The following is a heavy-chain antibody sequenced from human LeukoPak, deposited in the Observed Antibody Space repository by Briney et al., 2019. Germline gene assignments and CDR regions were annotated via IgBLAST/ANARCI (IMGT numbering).Heavy chain of an antibody. Sequence: SETLSLACAVYGGSLSGYYWSWIRQPPGKGLEWIGEINHSGSTNYNPSLKSRVTISVDTSKNQFSLKLSSVTAADTAVYYCASEAVAGPEYFQHWGQGTLVTVSS. V-gene: IGHV4-34*01. J-gene: IGHJ1*01. CDR3: ASEAVAGPEYFQH. CDR1: GGSLSGYY. D-gene: IGHD6-19*01. CDR2: INHSGST.